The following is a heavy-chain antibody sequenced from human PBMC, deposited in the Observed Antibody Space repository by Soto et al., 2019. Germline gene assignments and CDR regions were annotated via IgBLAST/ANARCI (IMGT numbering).Heavy chain of an antibody. J-gene: IGHJ4*02. CDR2: IIPIFGTT. CDR1: GGTFSTYA. D-gene: IGHD1-26*01. CDR3: ARGVGAYYFDY. Sequence: QVQLVQSGAEVKKPGSSVKVSCKASGGTFSTYAITWVRQAPGQGLEWLGGIIPIFGTTDYARKFQGRVTITAAESTSTVFIELSSLTPEDTAVYYRARGVGAYYFDYWGQGTLVTVSS. V-gene: IGHV1-69*01.